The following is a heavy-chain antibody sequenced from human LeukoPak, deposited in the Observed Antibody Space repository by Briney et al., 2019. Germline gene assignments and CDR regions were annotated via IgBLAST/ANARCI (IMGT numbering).Heavy chain of an antibody. CDR3: ANPRYDRSGYYYVD. J-gene: IGHJ4*02. D-gene: IGHD3-22*01. V-gene: IGHV1-3*01. CDR2: INGGSGNT. Sequence: ASVTVSCKASGYTFTDYTMHWLRQAPGQRLDWMGWINGGSGNTKYSPEFQGRVTITRDTSASTAYMELSSLRSEDTAVYYCANPRYDRSGYYYVDWGQGTLVTVSS. CDR1: GYTFTDYT.